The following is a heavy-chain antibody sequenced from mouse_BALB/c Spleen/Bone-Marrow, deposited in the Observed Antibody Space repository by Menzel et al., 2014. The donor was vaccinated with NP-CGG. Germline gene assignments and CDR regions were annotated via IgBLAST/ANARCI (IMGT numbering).Heavy chain of an antibody. CDR3: ARXXXXXWXXDV. V-gene: IGHV1-14*01. CDR2: INPYNDGS. J-gene: IGHJ1*01. CDR1: GYTFTSCV. Sequence: EVQLVESGPELVKPGASVKMSCKASGYTFTSCVIHWVKQKPGQGLEWIGYINPYNDGSKYNEKFKGKATLTSDKSSSTAYMELSSLTSEDSAVYFCARXXXXXWXXDVWGAGTTVTVSS.